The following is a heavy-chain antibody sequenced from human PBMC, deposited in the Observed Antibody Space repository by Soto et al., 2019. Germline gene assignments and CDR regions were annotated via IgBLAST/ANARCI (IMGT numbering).Heavy chain of an antibody. CDR1: GYTFTSYA. V-gene: IGHV1-3*01. D-gene: IGHD2-8*01. CDR2: VNAGNGNT. Sequence: GXSVKVTCKASGYTFTSYALHWVRQAPGQRLEWMGWVNAGNGNTKYSQKFQARVTITRDRSASTTYMELTRLRSEDTAMYYCARDGRDIVLEKVPEGTQRVKYYYGMDVWGQGTTVTVSS. J-gene: IGHJ6*02. CDR3: ARDGRDIVLEKVPEGTQRVKYYYGMDV.